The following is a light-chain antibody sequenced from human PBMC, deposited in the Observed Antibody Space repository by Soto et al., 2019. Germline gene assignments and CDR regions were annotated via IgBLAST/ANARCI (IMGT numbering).Light chain of an antibody. J-gene: IGLJ2*01. V-gene: IGLV1-51*01. CDR1: SSNIGNNY. CDR2: DSN. Sequence: QSVLTQPPSVSAAPGQKVTISCSGSSSNIGNNYVSWYQQLPGTAPKLLIYDSNKRPSGIPDRFSGSKSGTSATLGITGRLTGDAAVYYSSTWDSSLSAVVFGGGTKLTVL. CDR3: STWDSSLSAVV.